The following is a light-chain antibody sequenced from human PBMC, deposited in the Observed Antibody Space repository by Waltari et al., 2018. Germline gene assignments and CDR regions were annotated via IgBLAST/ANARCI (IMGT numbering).Light chain of an antibody. V-gene: IGLV2-14*01. Sequence: QSALTQPASVSGSPGQSITISCTGTGSDVGSFNYVSWYQQHPGKAPKLMIYEVSNRTAGVSNRFAGSKAGNTASLTISGLQTEDEADYYCSSYTTSSTYVFGTGTKVTVL. CDR3: SSYTTSSTYV. CDR2: EVS. J-gene: IGLJ1*01. CDR1: GSDVGSFNY.